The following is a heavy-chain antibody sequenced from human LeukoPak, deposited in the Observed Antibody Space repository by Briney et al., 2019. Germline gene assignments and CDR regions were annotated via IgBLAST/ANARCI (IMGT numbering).Heavy chain of an antibody. Sequence: PGGSLRLSCAASGFTLSSYAMSWVRQAPGKGLEWVSAISGSGGSTYYADSVKGRFTISRDNAKDSLYLQMNSLRAEDTAVYYCARFGDFGVVIMPMDVWGKGTTVTVSS. J-gene: IGHJ6*04. CDR2: ISGSGGST. D-gene: IGHD3-3*01. V-gene: IGHV3-23*01. CDR1: GFTLSSYA. CDR3: ARFGDFGVVIMPMDV.